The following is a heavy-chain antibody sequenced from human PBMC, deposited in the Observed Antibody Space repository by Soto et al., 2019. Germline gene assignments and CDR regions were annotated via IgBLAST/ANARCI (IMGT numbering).Heavy chain of an antibody. D-gene: IGHD3-10*01. CDR1: GFTFDDYA. CDR3: AKDRGGSGSWDYFDY. V-gene: IGHV3-9*01. CDR2: ISWNSGSI. Sequence: EVQLVESGGGLVPPGRSLRLSCAASGFTFDDYAMHWVRQAPGKGLEWVSGISWNSGSIGYADSVKGRFTISRDNAKNSLYLQMNSLRAEDTALYYCAKDRGGSGSWDYFDYWGQGTLVTVSS. J-gene: IGHJ4*02.